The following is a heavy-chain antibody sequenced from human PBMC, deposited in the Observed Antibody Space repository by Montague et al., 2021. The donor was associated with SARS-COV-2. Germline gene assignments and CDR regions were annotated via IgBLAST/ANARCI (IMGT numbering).Heavy chain of an antibody. Sequence: TLSLTCTVSGASITSGNNFWTWMRQAAGRGLEWIGQIDTSGGTIYNPSLKTRVNILSDTSKNQFSLKLTSVTAADTAVYYCARHRPESGTISPGVLGLFAKVKLSACGMDVWGQGTTVTVSS. CDR3: ARHRPESGTISPGVLGLFAKVKLSACGMDV. V-gene: IGHV4-61*09. J-gene: IGHJ6*02. CDR2: IDTSGGT. CDR1: GASITSGNNF. D-gene: IGHD3-16*01.